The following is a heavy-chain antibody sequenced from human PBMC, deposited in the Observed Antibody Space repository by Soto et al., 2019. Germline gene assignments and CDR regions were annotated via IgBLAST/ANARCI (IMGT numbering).Heavy chain of an antibody. CDR2: IYYSGST. V-gene: IGHV4-61*01. J-gene: IGHJ6*02. Sequence: LSLTCTVSGGSVDSGSYYWSWIRQSPGKGLEWIGYIYYSGSTNSNPSLKSRVTISLDMSKNQFSLKLSSVTAADTAVYYCARDSSMTYYYGMDVWGQGTTVTVSS. CDR1: GGSVDSGSYY. CDR3: ARDSSMTYYYGMDV.